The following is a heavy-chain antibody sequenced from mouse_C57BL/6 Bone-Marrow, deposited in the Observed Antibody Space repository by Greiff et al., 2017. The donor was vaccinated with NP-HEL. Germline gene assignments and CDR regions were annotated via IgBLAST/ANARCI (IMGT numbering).Heavy chain of an antibody. D-gene: IGHD2-5*01. J-gene: IGHJ3*01. CDR3: AREWAYYSNLWFAY. V-gene: IGHV3-6*01. CDR1: GYSITSGYY. CDR2: ISYDGSN. Sequence: VQLKESGPGLVKPSQSLSLTCSVTGYSITSGYYWNWIRQFPGNKLEWMGYISYDGSNNYNPYLKNRISITRDTSKNQFFLKLNSVTTEDTATYYCAREWAYYSNLWFAYWGQGTLVTVSA.